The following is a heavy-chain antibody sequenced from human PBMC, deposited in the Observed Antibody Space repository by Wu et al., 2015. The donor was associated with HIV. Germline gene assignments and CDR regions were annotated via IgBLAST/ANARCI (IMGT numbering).Heavy chain of an antibody. D-gene: IGHD4-17*01. V-gene: IGHV1-2*02. CDR1: GYTFTGYY. Sequence: QVQLVQSGAEVKKPGASVKVSCKASGYTFTGYYMHWVRQAPGQGLEWMGWINPNSGGTNYAQKFQGRVTMTRDTSISTAYMELSRLRSDDTAVYYCARELGQGGDYQGVCLVYWGQGTLVTVSS. CDR2: INPNSGGT. J-gene: IGHJ4*02. CDR3: ARELGQGGDYQGVCLVY.